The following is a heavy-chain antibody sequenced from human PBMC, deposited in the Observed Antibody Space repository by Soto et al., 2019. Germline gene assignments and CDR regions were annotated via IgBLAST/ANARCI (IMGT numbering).Heavy chain of an antibody. D-gene: IGHD6-6*01. CDR1: GGSFSGYY. J-gene: IGHJ2*01. V-gene: IGHV4-34*01. Sequence: QVQLQQWGAGLLKPSETLSLTCAVYGGSFSGYYWSWIRQPPGKGLEWIGEINHSGSTNYNPSLKSRVTISVDTSKNQFSLKLSSVTAADTAVYYCARNRRGIAARPQDRWYFDLWGRGPLVTVSS. CDR3: ARNRRGIAARPQDRWYFDL. CDR2: INHSGST.